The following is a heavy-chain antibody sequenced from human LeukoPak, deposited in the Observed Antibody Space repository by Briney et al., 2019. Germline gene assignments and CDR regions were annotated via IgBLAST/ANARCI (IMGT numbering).Heavy chain of an antibody. CDR3: ARAITVTELVDI. CDR1: GGSFSGYY. J-gene: IGHJ3*02. Sequence: SETLSLTCAVYGGSFSGYYWSWIRQPPGKGLEWIGEINHSGSTNYNPSLKSRVTISVDTSKNQFSLKLSSVTAADTAVYYCARAITVTELVDIWGQGTMVTVSS. D-gene: IGHD4-11*01. V-gene: IGHV4-34*01. CDR2: INHSGST.